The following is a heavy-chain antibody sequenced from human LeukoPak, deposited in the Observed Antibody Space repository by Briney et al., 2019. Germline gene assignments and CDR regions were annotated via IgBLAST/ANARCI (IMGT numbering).Heavy chain of an antibody. CDR2: VYDSGST. V-gene: IGHV4-59*08. CDR1: GGSMSSYY. Sequence: SETLSLTCTVSGGSMSSYYWSWIRQPPGKGLEWIGYVYDSGSTNYNPSLKSRVTISIDTSRNQFSLKMTSVTASDTAVYYCARHGGSYSFDYWGQGTLVTVSS. J-gene: IGHJ4*02. D-gene: IGHD1-26*01. CDR3: ARHGGSYSFDY.